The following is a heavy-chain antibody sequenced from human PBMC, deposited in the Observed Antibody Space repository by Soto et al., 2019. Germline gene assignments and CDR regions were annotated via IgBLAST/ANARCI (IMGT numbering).Heavy chain of an antibody. CDR1: GFTFSSYS. CDR3: ARADSGYAHGYYYYGMDV. D-gene: IGHD5-12*01. Sequence: EVQLVESGGGLVQPGGSLRLSCAASGFTFSSYSMNWARQAPGKGLEWVSYISSSSSTIYYADSVKGRFTISRDNAKNSLYLQMNSRRAEDTAVYYCARADSGYAHGYYYYGMDVWGQGTTVTVSS. J-gene: IGHJ6*02. V-gene: IGHV3-48*01. CDR2: ISSSSSTI.